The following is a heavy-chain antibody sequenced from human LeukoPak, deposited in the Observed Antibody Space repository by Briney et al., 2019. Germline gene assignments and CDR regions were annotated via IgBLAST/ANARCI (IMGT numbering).Heavy chain of an antibody. CDR1: GYSFTSYW. D-gene: IGHD2-2*01. CDR3: ARVRGSYCSSNSCYSDY. J-gene: IGHJ4*02. V-gene: IGHV5-51*01. Sequence: GESLKISCKGSGYSFTSYWIGWVRQMPGKGLEWMGIIYPGDSDTRYSPSFQGQVTISADKSISTAYLQWSSLKASGTAMYYCARVRGSYCSSNSCYSDYWGQGTLVTVSS. CDR2: IYPGDSDT.